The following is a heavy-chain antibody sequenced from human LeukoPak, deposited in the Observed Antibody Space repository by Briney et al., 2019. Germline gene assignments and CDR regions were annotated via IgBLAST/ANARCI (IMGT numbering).Heavy chain of an antibody. CDR1: GFTFSSYG. CDR2: IRYDGSNK. V-gene: IGHV3-30*02. D-gene: IGHD5-18*01. J-gene: IGHJ4*02. Sequence: PGGSLRLSCAASGFTFSSYGMHWVRQAPGKGLEWVAFIRYDGSNKYYADSVKGRFTISRDNSKNTLYLQMNSLRAEDTAVYYCASPGGDTAMVTVYWGQGTLVTVSS. CDR3: ASPGGDTAMVTVY.